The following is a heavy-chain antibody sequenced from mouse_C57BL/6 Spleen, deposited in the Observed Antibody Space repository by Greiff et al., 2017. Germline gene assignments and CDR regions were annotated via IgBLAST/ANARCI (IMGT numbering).Heavy chain of an antibody. CDR1: GYAFSSSW. CDR3: ARGTTVVAEGFAY. V-gene: IGHV1-82*01. CDR2: IYPGDGDT. Sequence: QVQLKQSGPELVKPGASVKISCKASGYAFSSSWMNWVKQRPGKGLEWIGRIYPGDGDTNYNGKFKGKATLTADKSSSTAYMQLSSLTSEDSAVYFCARGTTVVAEGFAYWGQGTLVTVSA. J-gene: IGHJ3*01. D-gene: IGHD1-1*01.